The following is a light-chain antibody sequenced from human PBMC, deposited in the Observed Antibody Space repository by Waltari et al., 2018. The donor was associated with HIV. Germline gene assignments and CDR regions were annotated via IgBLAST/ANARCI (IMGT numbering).Light chain of an antibody. CDR1: NSYLGDYNY. CDR2: AVS. CDR3: SSYTSTITVV. V-gene: IGLV2-14*01. J-gene: IGLJ2*01. Sequence: QSALTQPASVSGSPGQSVTISCTGTNSYLGDYNYVSWYQQHPGKAPKLIIFAVSNRPSGVSNRFSGSKSGNTASLTISGLQAEDEADYYCSSYTSTITVVFGGGTKVTVL.